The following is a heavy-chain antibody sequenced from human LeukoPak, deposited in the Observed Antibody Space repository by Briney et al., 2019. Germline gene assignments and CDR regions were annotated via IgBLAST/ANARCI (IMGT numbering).Heavy chain of an antibody. CDR3: ERVGGGGWYHWFDP. D-gene: IGHD6-19*01. Sequence: ASVKVSCKASGYTFTGYYLHWVRQAPGQGLEWMGWINPISGVTGSAQKFQGRVTMTRDKSISTVYMELSRLTSDDTAIYFCERVGGGGWYHWFDPWGQGTLVTVSS. CDR1: GYTFTGYY. J-gene: IGHJ5*02. CDR2: INPISGVT. V-gene: IGHV1-2*02.